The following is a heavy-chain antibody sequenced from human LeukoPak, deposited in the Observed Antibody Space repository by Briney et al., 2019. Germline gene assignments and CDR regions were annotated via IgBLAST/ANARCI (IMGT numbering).Heavy chain of an antibody. J-gene: IGHJ3*02. Sequence: PGGSLRLSCAASGFTFSSYVMHWVRQAPGKGLEWVAFIRYDGSNKYYADSVKGRFTISRDNSKNTLYLQMNSLRAEDTAVYYCAKDEARFGEMSAFDIWGQGTMVTASS. CDR2: IRYDGSNK. V-gene: IGHV3-30*02. CDR3: AKDEARFGEMSAFDI. D-gene: IGHD3-10*01. CDR1: GFTFSSYV.